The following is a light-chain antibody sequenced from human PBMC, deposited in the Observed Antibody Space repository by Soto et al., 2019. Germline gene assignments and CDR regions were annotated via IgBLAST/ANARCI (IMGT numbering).Light chain of an antibody. CDR1: QIISTY. CDR3: QQTYSAPPT. J-gene: IGKJ1*01. CDR2: AAS. Sequence: DIQMTQSPSSLSASVGDRVTITCRASQIISTYLNWYQQRAGLAPRLLIYAASSLQSGVPPRFSCSGSGTDFTLTISSLQPEDFATYFCQQTYSAPPTFGQGTKVEIK. V-gene: IGKV1-39*01.